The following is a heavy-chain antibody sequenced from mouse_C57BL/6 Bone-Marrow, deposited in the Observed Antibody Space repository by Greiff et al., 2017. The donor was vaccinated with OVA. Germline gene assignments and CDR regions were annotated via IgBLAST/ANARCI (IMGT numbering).Heavy chain of an antibody. V-gene: IGHV5-6*01. D-gene: IGHD2-4*01. CDR3: ARIYYDYDDAFAY. CDR1: GFTFSSYG. CDR2: ISSGGSYT. Sequence: EVQRVESGGDLVKPGGSLKLSCAASGFTFSSYGMSWVRQTPDKRLEWVATISSGGSYTYYPDSVKGRFTISRDNAKNTLYLQMSSLKSEDTAMYYCARIYYDYDDAFAYWGQGTLVTVSA. J-gene: IGHJ3*01.